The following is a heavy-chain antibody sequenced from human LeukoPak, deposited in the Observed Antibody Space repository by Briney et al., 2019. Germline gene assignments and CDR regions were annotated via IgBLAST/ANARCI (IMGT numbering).Heavy chain of an antibody. Sequence: GGSLRLSCAASGFTFSNSAMSWVRQAPGKGLEWVANIKSDGSEKYSLDSVKGRFTISRDNAKNSLYLQMNSLRVEDTAVYYCAREEGTFDYWGQGTLVTVSS. CDR2: IKSDGSEK. CDR1: GFTFSNSA. V-gene: IGHV3-7*01. CDR3: AREEGTFDY. J-gene: IGHJ4*02. D-gene: IGHD3-10*01.